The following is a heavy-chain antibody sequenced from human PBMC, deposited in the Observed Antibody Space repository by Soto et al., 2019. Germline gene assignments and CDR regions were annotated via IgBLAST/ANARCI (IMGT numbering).Heavy chain of an antibody. CDR1: GVSFSTYY. D-gene: IGHD2-15*01. CDR3: VRDPGGPFDY. Sequence: QVQLQESGPGLVKPSETLSLTCTVSGVSFSTYYWSWIRQAPGKGLEWIGYIYYSGSSNYNPSLKSRVTMSVDTSKNQLSLKLSSVTAADTAVYYCVRDPGGPFDYWGKGTLVTVSS. V-gene: IGHV4-59*01. J-gene: IGHJ4*02. CDR2: IYYSGSS.